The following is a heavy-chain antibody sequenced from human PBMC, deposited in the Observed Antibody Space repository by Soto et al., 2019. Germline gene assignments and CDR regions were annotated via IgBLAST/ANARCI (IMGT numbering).Heavy chain of an antibody. CDR1: GFTFSSYV. D-gene: IGHD4-4*01. CDR3: ARDARTTVRLPRYYGMDV. Sequence: GGSLRLSCAASGFTFSSYVMHWVRQAPGKGLEWVAVIWYDGSNKYYADSVKGRFTISRDNSKNTLYLQMNSLRAEDTAVYYCARDARTTVRLPRYYGMDVWGQGTTVTVSS. CDR2: IWYDGSNK. J-gene: IGHJ6*02. V-gene: IGHV3-33*01.